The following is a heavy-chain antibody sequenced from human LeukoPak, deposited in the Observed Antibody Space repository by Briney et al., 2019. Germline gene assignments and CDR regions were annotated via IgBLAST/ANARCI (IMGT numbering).Heavy chain of an antibody. CDR2: LYSGGST. CDR3: AKGYNYAYEY. D-gene: IGHD5-18*01. Sequence: GGSLRLSCAASGFTVSSSYMSWVRQAPGKGLEWVSLLYSGGSTYYAASVKGRFTISRDNSKNTLYLQMNSLRPEDTAVYYCAKGYNYAYEYWGQGTLVTVSS. V-gene: IGHV3-53*01. J-gene: IGHJ4*02. CDR1: GFTVSSSY.